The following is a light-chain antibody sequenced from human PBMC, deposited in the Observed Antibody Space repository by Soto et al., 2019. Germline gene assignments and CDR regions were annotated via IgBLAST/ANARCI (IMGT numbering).Light chain of an antibody. V-gene: IGKV4-1*01. CDR1: QSVLYSSNNKNY. J-gene: IGKJ2*01. CDR3: QQYYSIPYT. CDR2: WAS. Sequence: DIVMTQSPDSLAVSLGERATINCKSSQSVLYSSNNKNYLAWYQQKPGQPPKLVIYWASTRESGVPDRFSGSGSGTDYTLTISSLQAEDVAVYYCQQYYSIPYTFGQGTKLDIK.